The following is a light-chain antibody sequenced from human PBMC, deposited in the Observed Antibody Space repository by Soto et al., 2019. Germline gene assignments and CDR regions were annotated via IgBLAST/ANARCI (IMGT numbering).Light chain of an antibody. Sequence: QSALTQPPSASGSPGQSVTISCTGSSSDVGGYNFVSWYQQHPGKAPKLIIYEVTKRPSGVPDRFSGSKSGNRASLTVSGLQAEDEADYYCSSYGGSNNFWVFGGGTKLTVL. CDR2: EVT. CDR1: SSDVGGYNF. V-gene: IGLV2-8*01. CDR3: SSYGGSNNFWV. J-gene: IGLJ3*02.